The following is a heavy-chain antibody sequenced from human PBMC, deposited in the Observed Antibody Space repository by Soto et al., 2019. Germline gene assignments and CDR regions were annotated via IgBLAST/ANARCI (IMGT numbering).Heavy chain of an antibody. D-gene: IGHD6-19*01. CDR1: GYPFTSYY. J-gene: IGHJ5*02. V-gene: IGHV1-46*01. CDR2: INVSDGST. CDR3: AREAAVAGTAFDH. Sequence: ASVKVSCKASGYPFTSYYLHWVRQAPGQGPEWMGRINVSDGSTRYAQNFQGRVTMTRDTSTTTVYMELSPLRSDDTAVYYCAREAAVAGTAFDHWGQGTLVTVSS.